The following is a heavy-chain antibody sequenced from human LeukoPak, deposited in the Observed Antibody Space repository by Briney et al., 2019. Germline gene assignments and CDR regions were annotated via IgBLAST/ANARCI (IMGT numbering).Heavy chain of an antibody. CDR2: IYSTGST. Sequence: PWETLSLTCTVSGGSISSYYWSWIRQPPGKELEWIGYIYSTGSTSYNPSLKRRCTISIDTSKNQFSLNLNSVAAADTAVYYCARAPILYYFDCWGQGNLVTVSS. V-gene: IGHV4-59*08. J-gene: IGHJ4*02. CDR1: GGSISSYY. CDR3: ARAPILYYFDC.